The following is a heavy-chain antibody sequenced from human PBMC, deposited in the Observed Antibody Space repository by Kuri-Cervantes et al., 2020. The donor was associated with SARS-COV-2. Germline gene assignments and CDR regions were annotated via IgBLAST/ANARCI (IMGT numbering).Heavy chain of an antibody. CDR1: GYTFTRYH. J-gene: IGHJ4*02. CDR2: INPDGGGT. D-gene: IGHD3-10*01. CDR3: ARDRGSGSCYDY. Sequence: ASVKVSCKTSGYTFTRYHIHWVRRARGQGLEWLGVINPDGGGTSYAPTFKGRVTVTSDTSTSTVYMELSSLKSDDTAIYYCARDRGSGSCYDYWGQGTLVTVSS. V-gene: IGHV1-46*01.